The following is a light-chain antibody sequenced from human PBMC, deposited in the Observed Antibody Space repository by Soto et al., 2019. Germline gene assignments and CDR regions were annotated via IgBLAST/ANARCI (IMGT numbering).Light chain of an antibody. V-gene: IGLV1-40*01. J-gene: IGLJ3*02. Sequence: QSVLTQPPSVSGAPGQRVTFSCTGSSSNIGAGYDVHWYQQLPGTAPKLLIYGNSNRPSGVPDRFSGSKSGTSASLAITGLQAEDEADYYCQSYGNSLSGVVFGGGTKLTVL. CDR3: QSYGNSLSGVV. CDR1: SSNIGAGYD. CDR2: GNS.